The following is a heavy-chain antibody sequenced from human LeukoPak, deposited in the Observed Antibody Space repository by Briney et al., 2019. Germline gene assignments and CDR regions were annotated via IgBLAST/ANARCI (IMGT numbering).Heavy chain of an antibody. CDR2: INPNSGGT. D-gene: IGHD1-26*01. Sequence: GASVKVSCKASGYTFTGYYMHWVRQAPGQGLEWMGWINPNSGGTNYAQKFQGRVTMTRDTSINTAYMELSSLTFDDTAVYYCARGRLIVGAPHLREDVWGQGTMVTVSS. CDR3: ARGRLIVGAPHLREDV. V-gene: IGHV1-2*02. CDR1: GYTFTGYY. J-gene: IGHJ3*01.